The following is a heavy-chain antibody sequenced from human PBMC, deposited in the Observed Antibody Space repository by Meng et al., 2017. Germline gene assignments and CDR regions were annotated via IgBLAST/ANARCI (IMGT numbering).Heavy chain of an antibody. V-gene: IGHV3-23*01. D-gene: IGHD6-13*01. CDR3: ASPYSSKDV. Sequence: GESLKISCAASGFTFSSYAMSWVRQAPGKGLGWVSAISGSGGSTYYADSVKGRFTISRDNSKNTLYLQMNSLRAEDTAVYYCASPYSSKDVWGQGTTVTVSS. CDR1: GFTFSSYA. J-gene: IGHJ6*02. CDR2: ISGSGGST.